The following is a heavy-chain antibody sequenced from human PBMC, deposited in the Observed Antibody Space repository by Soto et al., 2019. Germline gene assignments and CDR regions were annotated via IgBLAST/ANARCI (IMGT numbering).Heavy chain of an antibody. J-gene: IGHJ6*02. Sequence: TVRVSCKASGYSFTDYHIHWVRQAPGQGLEWLGRINPKSGGTSTAQKFQGWVTMTRDRSISTVYMELTRLRSDDTAVYFCARGHSTDCSNGVCSFFYNHEMDVWGQGTTVTVSS. CDR3: ARGHSTDCSNGVCSFFYNHEMDV. CDR2: INPKSGGT. CDR1: GYSFTDYH. D-gene: IGHD2-8*01. V-gene: IGHV1-2*04.